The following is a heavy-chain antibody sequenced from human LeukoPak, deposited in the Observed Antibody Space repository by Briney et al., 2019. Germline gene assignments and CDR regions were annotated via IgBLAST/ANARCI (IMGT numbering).Heavy chain of an antibody. CDR2: INPTGGST. V-gene: IGHV1-46*01. Sequence: ASVKVSCKASGYTFPSYFMHWVRQAPGQGLEWMGIINPTGGSTTYAQKFQGRVTMTRDTSTSTAYMELSSLRSEDTAVYYCAIYDYGDYVYGYFQHWGQGTLVTVSS. CDR3: AIYDYGDYVYGYFQH. D-gene: IGHD4-17*01. CDR1: GYTFPSYF. J-gene: IGHJ1*01.